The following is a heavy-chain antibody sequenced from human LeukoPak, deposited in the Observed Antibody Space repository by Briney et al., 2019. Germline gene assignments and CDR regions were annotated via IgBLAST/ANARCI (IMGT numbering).Heavy chain of an antibody. CDR2: IYYSGST. D-gene: IGHD3-3*01. Sequence: SETLSLTCTVSGGSISSSSYYWGWIRQPPGKGLEWIGSIYYSGSTYYNPSLKSRVTISVDTSKNRFSLKLSSVTAADTAVYYCARGILEWLTVPRYFDSWGQGTLVTVSS. J-gene: IGHJ4*02. CDR3: ARGILEWLTVPRYFDS. CDR1: GGSISSSSYY. V-gene: IGHV4-39*07.